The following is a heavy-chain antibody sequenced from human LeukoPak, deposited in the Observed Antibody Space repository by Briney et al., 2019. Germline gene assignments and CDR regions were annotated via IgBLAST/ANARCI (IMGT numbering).Heavy chain of an antibody. J-gene: IGHJ4*02. D-gene: IGHD2-2*01. CDR1: GFTFSNCA. CDR3: AKAGSTAWTAVDY. V-gene: IGHV3-23*01. Sequence: GGSLILSCAASGFTFSNCAMTWVRQAPGKGLEWVSSISDSGGSTYYADSVKGRFTISRDNSKNTLFLQMNSLRVDDTAVCYCAKAGSTAWTAVDYWGQGTLVTVSS. CDR2: ISDSGGST.